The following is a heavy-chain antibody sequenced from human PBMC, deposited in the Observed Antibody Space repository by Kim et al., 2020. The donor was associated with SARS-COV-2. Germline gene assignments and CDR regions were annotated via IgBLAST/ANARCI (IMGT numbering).Heavy chain of an antibody. D-gene: IGHD3-9*01. CDR2: IDPSDSYT. J-gene: IGHJ5*02. Sequence: GESLKISCKGSGYSFTSYWVNWVRQMPGKGLEWMGRIDPSDSYTNYSPSFQGHVTISADKSISTAYLQWRSLKASDTAMYFCARHGAGATYYDILTHLQFDPWGQGTLVTVSS. CDR1: GYSFTSYW. V-gene: IGHV5-10-1*01. CDR3: ARHGAGATYYDILTHLQFDP.